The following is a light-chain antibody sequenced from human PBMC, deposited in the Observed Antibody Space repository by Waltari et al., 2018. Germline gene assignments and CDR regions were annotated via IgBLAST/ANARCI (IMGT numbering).Light chain of an antibody. CDR3: SIYMGSGIWV. J-gene: IGLJ3*02. CDR1: SGSLSTTSY. V-gene: IGLV8-61*01. Sequence: QTVVTQEPSLSVSPGGPVTLTCVLTSGSLSTTSYATWYQQTPGQPPRPLVYKGSSRSSGVPDRFSGSILGNKAALTITGAQTDDESNYYCSIYMGSGIWVFGGGTKLTVL. CDR2: KGS.